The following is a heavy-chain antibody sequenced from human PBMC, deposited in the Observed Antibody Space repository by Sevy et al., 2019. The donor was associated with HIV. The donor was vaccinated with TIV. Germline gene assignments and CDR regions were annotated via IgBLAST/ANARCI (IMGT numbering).Heavy chain of an antibody. J-gene: IGHJ4*02. Sequence: GGSLRLSCAASGFTFSSYGMHWVRQAPGKGLEWVAVIWYDGSNKYYADSVKGRFTISRDNPKNTLYLQMNSLRAEDTAVYYCARERTTVTTWYYFDYWGQGTLVTVSS. CDR3: ARERTTVTTWYYFDY. CDR2: IWYDGSNK. CDR1: GFTFSSYG. V-gene: IGHV3-33*01. D-gene: IGHD4-4*01.